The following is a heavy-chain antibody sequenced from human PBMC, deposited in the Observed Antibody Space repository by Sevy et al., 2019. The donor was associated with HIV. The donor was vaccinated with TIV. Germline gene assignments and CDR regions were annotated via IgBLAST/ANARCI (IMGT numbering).Heavy chain of an antibody. Sequence: GGSLRLSCAASAFTFSNSAMHWVRQAPGKGLEWVALISSDGGSDYYADSVKGRFTISRDNSKNTLYLQMNSLRPEDAAVYYCAGSLIAVAGSYGMDIWGQGTTVTVSS. J-gene: IGHJ6*02. CDR3: AGSLIAVAGSYGMDI. CDR1: AFTFSNSA. CDR2: ISSDGGSD. D-gene: IGHD6-19*01. V-gene: IGHV3-30*04.